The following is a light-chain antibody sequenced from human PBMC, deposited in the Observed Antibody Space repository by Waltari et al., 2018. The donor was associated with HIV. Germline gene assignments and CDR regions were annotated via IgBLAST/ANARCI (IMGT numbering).Light chain of an antibody. CDR3: GADHGSGSNFVRV. V-gene: IGLV9-49*01. CDR2: VGTGVIVG. CDR1: TGTSNYT. J-gene: IGLJ3*02. Sequence: QPVLTQPPSASASLRASVTLTCTLSTGTSNYTEDSYQQRPGQGPRSVMRVGTGVIVGSKGDGIPDRFSVLGSGLNRYLTIKNIQEEDESDYHCGADHGSGSNFVRVFGGGTKLTVL.